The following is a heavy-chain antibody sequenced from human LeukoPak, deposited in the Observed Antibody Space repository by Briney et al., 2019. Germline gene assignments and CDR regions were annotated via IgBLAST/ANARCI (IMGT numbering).Heavy chain of an antibody. CDR2: ISSNGGST. Sequence: GGSLRLSCAASGFTFSSYAMHWVRQAPGKGLEYVSAISSNGGSTYYANSVKGRFTISRDNSKNTLYLQMGSLRAEDMAVYYCARDGVGYHKEDWFDPWGQGTLVTVSS. J-gene: IGHJ5*02. D-gene: IGHD3-9*01. CDR1: GFTFSSYA. CDR3: ARDGVGYHKEDWFDP. V-gene: IGHV3-64*01.